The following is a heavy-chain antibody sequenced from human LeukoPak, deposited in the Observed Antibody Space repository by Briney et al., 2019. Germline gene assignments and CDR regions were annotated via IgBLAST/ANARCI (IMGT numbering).Heavy chain of an antibody. CDR3: ARSGGWGQTYYYDSSGSAYFDY. V-gene: IGHV1-8*01. J-gene: IGHJ4*02. D-gene: IGHD3-22*01. CDR2: MNPNSGNT. Sequence: GASVKVSCKASGYTFTSYDINWVRQATGQGLEWMGWMNPNSGNTGYAQKFQGRVTMTRNTSISTAYMELSSLRSEDTAVYYCARSGGWGQTYYYDSSGSAYFDYWGQGTLVTVSS. CDR1: GYTFTSYD.